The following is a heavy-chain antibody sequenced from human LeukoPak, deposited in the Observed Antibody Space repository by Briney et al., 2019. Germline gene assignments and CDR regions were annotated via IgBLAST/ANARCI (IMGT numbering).Heavy chain of an antibody. CDR1: GGSISSYY. CDR3: ARARGGGYDFWSGYPFFDY. J-gene: IGHJ4*02. D-gene: IGHD3-3*01. V-gene: IGHV4-59*01. CDR2: IYYGGST. Sequence: SETLSLTCTVSGGSISSYYWSWVRQPPGKGLEWIGYIYYGGSTNYNPSLKSRVTISVDTSKNQFSLKLSSVTAADTAVYYCARARGGGYDFWSGYPFFDYWGQGTLVTVSS.